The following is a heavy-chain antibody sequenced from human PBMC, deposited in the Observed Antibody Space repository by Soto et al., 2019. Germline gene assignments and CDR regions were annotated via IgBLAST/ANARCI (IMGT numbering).Heavy chain of an antibody. J-gene: IGHJ5*02. Sequence: AESLTISCKVPGYSFTNYWIAWVLQMPGKGLEYMGIIYPSDSDTRYSPSFQGQVTISADKSISTAYLQWSSLKASDTAIYYCARHGFYGDYSSNYFDPWGQGTQVTVSS. CDR2: IYPSDSDT. D-gene: IGHD4-17*01. CDR1: GYSFTNYW. V-gene: IGHV5-51*01. CDR3: ARHGFYGDYSSNYFDP.